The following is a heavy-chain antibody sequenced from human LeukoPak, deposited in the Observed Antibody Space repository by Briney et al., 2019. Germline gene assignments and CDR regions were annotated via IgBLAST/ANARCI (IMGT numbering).Heavy chain of an antibody. CDR1: GGTFSSYA. CDR3: ARGGSYMYYFDY. CDR2: IIPIFGTA. D-gene: IGHD1-26*01. Sequence: PVASVKVSCKASGGTFSSYAISWVRQAPGQGLEWMGGIIPIFGTANYAQKFQGRVTITTDESTSTAYMELSSLRSEDTAVYYCARGGSYMYYFDYWGQGTLVTVSS. V-gene: IGHV1-69*05. J-gene: IGHJ4*02.